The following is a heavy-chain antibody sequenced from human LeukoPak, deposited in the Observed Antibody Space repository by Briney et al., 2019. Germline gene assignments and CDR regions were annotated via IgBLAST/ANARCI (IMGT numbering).Heavy chain of an antibody. V-gene: IGHV3-33*01. CDR3: ARDVGEGGTTQDAFDI. CDR1: GFTFSSYG. J-gene: IGHJ3*02. CDR2: IWCDGSNK. D-gene: IGHD1-1*01. Sequence: PGGSLRLSCAASGFTFSSYGMHWVRQAPGKGLEWVAVIWCDGSNKYYADSVKGRFTISRDNSKNTLYLQMNSLRAEDTAVYYCARDVGEGGTTQDAFDIWGQGTMVTVSS.